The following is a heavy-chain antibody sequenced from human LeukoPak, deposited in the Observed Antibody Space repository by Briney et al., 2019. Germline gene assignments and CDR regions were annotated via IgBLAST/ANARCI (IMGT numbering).Heavy chain of an antibody. J-gene: IGHJ6*02. Sequence: ASVKVCCKASGYTFTRYDINWVRQATGQGLEWMGWMNPNSGNTGYAQKFQGRVTMTRNTSISTAYMELSSLRSEDTAVYYCARGLCSSTSCYYYYGMDVWGQGTTVTVSS. CDR3: ARGLCSSTSCYYYYGMDV. CDR1: GYTFTRYD. CDR2: MNPNSGNT. D-gene: IGHD2-2*01. V-gene: IGHV1-8*01.